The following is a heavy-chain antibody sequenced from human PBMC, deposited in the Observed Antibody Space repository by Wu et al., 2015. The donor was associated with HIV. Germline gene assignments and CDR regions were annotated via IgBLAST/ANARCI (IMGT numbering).Heavy chain of an antibody. CDR2: INPNRGGT. D-gene: IGHD2-15*01. CDR1: GYTFTDYY. J-gene: IGHJ3*02. CDR3: ARDELFRVDDAFDM. V-gene: IGHV1-2*02. Sequence: QVQLLQSGAEVKKPGASVMVSCKASGYTFTDYYIYWVRQAPGQGLEWMGWINPNRGGTKYAPKFQGRVTMTRDTSISTAYMELSRLTSDDTAVYYCARDELFRVDDAFDMWGQGTMVIVSS.